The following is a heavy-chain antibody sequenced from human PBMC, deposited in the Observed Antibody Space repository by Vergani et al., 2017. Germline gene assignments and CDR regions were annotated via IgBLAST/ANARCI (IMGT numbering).Heavy chain of an antibody. CDR2: IYPGDSDT. V-gene: IGHV5-51*01. CDR1: GYSFTSYW. D-gene: IGHD3-22*01. Sequence: EVQLVPSGAEVKKPGESLKISCKGSGYSFTSYWIGWVRQMPGKGLEWMGIIYPGDSDTRYSPSFQGQVTISADKSISTAYLQWSSLKASDTAMYYCARGPWYYDSSGYYHPFDYWGQGTLVTVSS. CDR3: ARGPWYYDSSGYYHPFDY. J-gene: IGHJ4*02.